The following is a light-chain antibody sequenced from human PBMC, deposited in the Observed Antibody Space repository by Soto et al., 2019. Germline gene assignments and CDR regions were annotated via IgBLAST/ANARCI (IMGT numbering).Light chain of an antibody. CDR2: ASS. CDR1: QGISNY. Sequence: DIQMTQSPSAMSASVGDRVTITCRASQGISNYLNWYQQKPGKAPKLLIYASSSLQSGVPSRFSGSGSGADFILTISSLQSEEFATYYCQQSYSTPITVGQGTRLEIK. J-gene: IGKJ5*01. V-gene: IGKV1-39*01. CDR3: QQSYSTPIT.